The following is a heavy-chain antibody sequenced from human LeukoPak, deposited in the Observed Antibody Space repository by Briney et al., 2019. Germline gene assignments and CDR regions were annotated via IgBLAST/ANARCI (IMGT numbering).Heavy chain of an antibody. V-gene: IGHV3-48*02. J-gene: IGHJ4*02. D-gene: IGHD3-10*01. Sequence: GGSLRLSCAASGFTFSTYSMNWVRQAPGKGLEWVSYIRASDSHISYADSVKGRFTISTDSAKNSLYLQVNSLRDEDTAVYYCARDFEFAFDYWGQGILVTVSS. CDR2: IRASDSHI. CDR1: GFTFSTYS. CDR3: ARDFEFAFDY.